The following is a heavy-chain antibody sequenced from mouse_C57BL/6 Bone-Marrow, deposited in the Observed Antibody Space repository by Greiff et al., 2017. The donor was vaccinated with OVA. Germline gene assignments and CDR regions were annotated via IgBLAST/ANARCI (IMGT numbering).Heavy chain of an antibody. Sequence: EVQLQESGPVLVKPGASVKMSCKASGYTFTDYYMNWVKQSHGKSLEWIGVINPYNGGTSYNQKFKGKATLTVDKSSSTAYMELNSLTSEDSAVYYCARPLSKGHYWYFDVWGTGTTVTVSS. CDR2: INPYNGGT. CDR1: GYTFTDYY. CDR3: ARPLSKGHYWYFDV. D-gene: IGHD6-1*01. V-gene: IGHV1-19*01. J-gene: IGHJ1*03.